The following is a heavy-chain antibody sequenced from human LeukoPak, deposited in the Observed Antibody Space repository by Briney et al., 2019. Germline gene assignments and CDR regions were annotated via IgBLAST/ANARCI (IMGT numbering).Heavy chain of an antibody. CDR3: ARAYQRLGELSLPDY. J-gene: IGHJ4*02. Sequence: GASVKVSCKASGYTFTNYAMNWVRQAPGQGLEWMGWIHPSTGNPTYARDFTGRFVFSLDTSVSTTYLQISSLKAEDTAVYYCARAYQRLGELSLPDYWGQGTLVTVSS. D-gene: IGHD3-16*02. CDR1: GYTFTNYA. V-gene: IGHV7-4-1*02. CDR2: IHPSTGNP.